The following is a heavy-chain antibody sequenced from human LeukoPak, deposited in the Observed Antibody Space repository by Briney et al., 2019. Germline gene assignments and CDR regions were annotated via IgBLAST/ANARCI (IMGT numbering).Heavy chain of an antibody. D-gene: IGHD2-21*02. CDR2: VIGKSDGGTT. CDR1: GFTFNNAW. J-gene: IGHJ4*02. V-gene: IGHV3-15*01. CDR3: TTGFNGKGDSFDY. Sequence: GGSLRLSCITSGFTFNNAWMSWVRQAPGKGLEWVGRVIGKSDGGTTDYGAPVKDRFTISRDDSKNTLYLQMSSLKTEDTAVYFCTTGFNGKGDSFDYWGQGTLVTVSS.